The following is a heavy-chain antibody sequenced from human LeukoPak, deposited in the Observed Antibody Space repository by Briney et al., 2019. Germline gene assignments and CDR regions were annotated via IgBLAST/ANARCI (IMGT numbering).Heavy chain of an antibody. CDR3: AREHAYYYGSGAPRYFDL. CDR1: GGTFSSYA. CDR2: IIPIFGTA. V-gene: IGHV1-69*13. Sequence: GASVKVSCKASGGTFSSYAISWVRQAPGQGLEWMGGIIPIFGTANYAQKFQGRVTNTADESTSTAYMELSSLRSEDTAVYYCAREHAYYYGSGAPRYFDLWGRGTLVTVSS. J-gene: IGHJ2*01. D-gene: IGHD3-10*01.